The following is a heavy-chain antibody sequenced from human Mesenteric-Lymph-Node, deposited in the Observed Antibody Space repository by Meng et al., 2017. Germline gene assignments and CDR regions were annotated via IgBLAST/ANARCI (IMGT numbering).Heavy chain of an antibody. V-gene: IGHV3-21*01. D-gene: IGHD3-22*01. CDR1: GGSISSYY. Sequence: GGSLRLSCTVSGGSISSYYWSWIRQLPGKGLEWVSSISGGSSYIHYADSVKGRFTISRDNAKNSLYLQMNSLRAEDTAVYYCAGDWSNYYDRSGYPDYYFDYWGQGTLGTVSS. J-gene: IGHJ4*02. CDR2: ISGGSSYI. CDR3: AGDWSNYYDRSGYPDYYFDY.